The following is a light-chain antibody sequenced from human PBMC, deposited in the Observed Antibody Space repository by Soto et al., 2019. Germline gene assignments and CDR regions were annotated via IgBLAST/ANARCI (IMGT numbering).Light chain of an antibody. J-gene: IGLJ1*01. Sequence: QSALTQPRSVSGSPGQSVTISCTGTRSDVGNYDYVSWHQQYPGKAPKLMIYDVSKRPSGVPDRFSGSKSGNTASLTISGLQTEDEADYNCCSYAGSYSYVFGTGTKLTVL. V-gene: IGLV2-11*01. CDR2: DVS. CDR1: RSDVGNYDY. CDR3: CSYAGSYSYV.